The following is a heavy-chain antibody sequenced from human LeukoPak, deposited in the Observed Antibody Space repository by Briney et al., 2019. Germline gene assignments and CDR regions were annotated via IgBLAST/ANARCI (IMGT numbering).Heavy chain of an antibody. CDR1: GGSISSYY. J-gene: IGHJ4*02. CDR3: ARDRKNSSGRGGVDY. CDR2: IYYSGST. Sequence: PSETLSLTCTVSGGSISSYYWSWIRQPPGKGLEWIGYIYYSGSTYYNPSLKSRVTISVDTSKNQFSLKLSSVTAADTAVYYCARDRKNSSGRGGVDYWGQGTLVTVSS. V-gene: IGHV4-59*12. D-gene: IGHD6-19*01.